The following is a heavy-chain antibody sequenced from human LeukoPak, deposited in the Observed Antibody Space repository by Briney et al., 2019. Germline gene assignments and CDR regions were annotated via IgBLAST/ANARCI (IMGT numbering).Heavy chain of an antibody. V-gene: IGHV3-53*01. D-gene: IGHD6-19*01. CDR1: GFTVSSIY. CDR2: IYSDGNT. Sequence: GGSLRLSCAVSGFTVSSIYMSWDRQAPGKGLEWVSFIYSDGNTYYADSVKGRFTLSRDSSRNTLYLQVNSLRVDDTAVYYCAGDTHSSSWYDHWGQGTLVTVSS. J-gene: IGHJ5*02. CDR3: AGDTHSSSWYDH.